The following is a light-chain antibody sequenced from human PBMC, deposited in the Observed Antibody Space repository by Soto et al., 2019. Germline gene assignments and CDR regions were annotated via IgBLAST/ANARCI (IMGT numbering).Light chain of an antibody. Sequence: DIQMTQSPATLSASVGDSVTITCRASQSITKWLAWYQLKQGKAPKLLIHEASNLHSGVSSRFTGSGSGTDSTLTITSLQPEDFATYYCPQYKSSWTFGQGTKX. CDR2: EAS. J-gene: IGKJ1*01. CDR3: PQYKSSWT. V-gene: IGKV1-5*03. CDR1: QSITKW.